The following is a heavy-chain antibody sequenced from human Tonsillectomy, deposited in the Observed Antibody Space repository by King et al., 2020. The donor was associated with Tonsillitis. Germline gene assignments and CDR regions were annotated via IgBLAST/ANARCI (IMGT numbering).Heavy chain of an antibody. CDR2: ISSSSSYI. V-gene: IGHV3-21*01. Sequence: VQLVESGGGLVKPGGSLRLSCVVSGFTFSSYSMNWVRQAPGKGLDWVSCISSSSSYIYYADSMKGRFTISRENAKNSLYLQMNSLRAEDTAMYYCARAPIACSGGSCYSSFDYWGQGTLVTVSS. D-gene: IGHD2-15*01. CDR1: GFTFSSYS. CDR3: ARAPIACSGGSCYSSFDY. J-gene: IGHJ4*02.